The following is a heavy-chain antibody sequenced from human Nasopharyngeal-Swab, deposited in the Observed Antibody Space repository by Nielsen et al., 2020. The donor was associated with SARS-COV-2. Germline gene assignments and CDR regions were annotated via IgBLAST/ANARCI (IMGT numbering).Heavy chain of an antibody. J-gene: IGHJ4*02. CDR3: ARTYCTTTSCSYYFDS. D-gene: IGHD2-2*01. V-gene: IGHV4-39*07. Sequence: SETLSLTCAVSGGSISSSTNYCWVWIRQPPGKGLEWIGTVHYDGSTYYNPSLKSRITISLDTSKNQLSLKVTSVTAADTAVYYCARTYCTTTSCSYYFDSWGQGNLVTVSS. CDR1: GGSISSSTNYC. CDR2: VHYDGST.